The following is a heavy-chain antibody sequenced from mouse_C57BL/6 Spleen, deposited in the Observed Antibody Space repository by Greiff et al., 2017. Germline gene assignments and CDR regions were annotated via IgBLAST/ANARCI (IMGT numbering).Heavy chain of an antibody. CDR2: INPSSGYT. CDR1: GYTFTSYW. V-gene: IGHV1-7*01. J-gene: IGHJ4*01. D-gene: IGHD1-1*01. Sequence: VKLMESGAELAKPGASVKLSCKASGYTFTSYWMHWVKQRPGQGLEWIGYINPSSGYTKYNQKFKDKATLTADKSSSTAYMQLSSLTYEDSAVYYCVITTVVSYYYAMDYWGQGTSVTVSS. CDR3: VITTVVSYYYAMDY.